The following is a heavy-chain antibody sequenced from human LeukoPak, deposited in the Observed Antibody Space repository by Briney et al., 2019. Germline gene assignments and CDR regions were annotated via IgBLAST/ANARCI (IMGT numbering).Heavy chain of an antibody. CDR1: GYTLTELS. J-gene: IGHJ3*02. D-gene: IGHD6-13*01. Sequence: ASVKVSCKVSGYTLTELSMHWVRQAPGKGLEWMGWINPNSGGTNYAQKFQGRVTMTRDTSISTAYMELSRLRSDDTAVYYCASSHEQELYAFDIWGQGTMVTVSS. V-gene: IGHV1-2*02. CDR2: INPNSGGT. CDR3: ASSHEQELYAFDI.